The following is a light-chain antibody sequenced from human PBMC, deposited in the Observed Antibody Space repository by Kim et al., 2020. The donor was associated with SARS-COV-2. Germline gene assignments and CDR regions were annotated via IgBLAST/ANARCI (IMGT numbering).Light chain of an antibody. CDR3: NSRDSSGNHYV. CDR1: SLRSYY. CDR2: GKN. V-gene: IGLV3-19*01. J-gene: IGLJ1*01. Sequence: ATGQTVRITCQGDSLRSYYASWYQQKPGQAPVLVIYGKNNRPSGIPDRFSGSSSGNTASLTITGAQAEDEADYYCNSRDSSGNHYVFGTGTKVTV.